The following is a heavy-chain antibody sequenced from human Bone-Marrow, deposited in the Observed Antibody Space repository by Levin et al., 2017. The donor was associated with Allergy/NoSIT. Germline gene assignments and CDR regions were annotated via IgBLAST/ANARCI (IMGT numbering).Heavy chain of an antibody. Sequence: SGPTLVKPTQTLTLTCTFSEFSLSTSGVAVGWIRQPPGKALEWLALVYWDDDKRYSPSLKTRLTITKDTSRSQVVLTMTNMDPVDTATYYCAHTGGLDGNCYGVRFEYWGQGTLVTVAA. V-gene: IGHV2-5*02. D-gene: IGHD2-21*01. CDR3: AHTGGLDGNCYGVRFEY. J-gene: IGHJ4*02. CDR1: EFSLSTSGVA. CDR2: VYWDDDK.